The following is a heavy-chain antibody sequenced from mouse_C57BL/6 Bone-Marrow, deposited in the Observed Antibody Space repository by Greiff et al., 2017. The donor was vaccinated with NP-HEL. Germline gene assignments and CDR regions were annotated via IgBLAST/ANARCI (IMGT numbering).Heavy chain of an antibody. Sequence: VQLQQPGAELVKPGASVKLSCKASGYTFTSYWMHWVKQRPGQGLEWIGMIHPNSGSTNYNEKFKSKATLTVDKSSSTAYMQLSSLTSEDSAVDYCDHYYYGRSHYAMDYWGQGTSVTVSS. CDR1: GYTFTSYW. D-gene: IGHD1-1*01. CDR3: DHYYYGRSHYAMDY. V-gene: IGHV1-64*01. J-gene: IGHJ4*01. CDR2: IHPNSGST.